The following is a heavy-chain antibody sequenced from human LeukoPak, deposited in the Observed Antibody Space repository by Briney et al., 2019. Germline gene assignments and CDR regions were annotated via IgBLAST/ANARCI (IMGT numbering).Heavy chain of an antibody. CDR1: GGSFSGYY. CDR3: ASYGDYVGFRWFDP. Sequence: PSETLSLTCAVYGGSFSGYYWSWIRQPPGKGLEWIGEINHSGSTNYNPSLKSRVTISVDTSKNQFSLKLSSVTAADTAVYYCASYGDYVGFRWFDPWGQGTLVTVSS. CDR2: INHSGST. D-gene: IGHD4-17*01. J-gene: IGHJ5*02. V-gene: IGHV4-34*01.